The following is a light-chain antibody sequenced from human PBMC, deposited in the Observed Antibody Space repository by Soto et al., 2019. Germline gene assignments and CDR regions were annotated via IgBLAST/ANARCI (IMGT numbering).Light chain of an antibody. Sequence: EIVLTQSPATLSLSPGERATLSCRASQSVNNYLAWYQQQPGQPPRLLIYDASNRATGIPARFSGSGSGIDFTLTIRSLEPEDFVIYYCQQRSSWPYTFGQGTKLEIK. V-gene: IGKV3-11*01. CDR2: DAS. J-gene: IGKJ2*01. CDR3: QQRSSWPYT. CDR1: QSVNNY.